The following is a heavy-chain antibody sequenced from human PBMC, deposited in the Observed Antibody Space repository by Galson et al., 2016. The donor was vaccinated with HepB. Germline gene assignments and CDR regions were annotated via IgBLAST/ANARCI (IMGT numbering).Heavy chain of an antibody. J-gene: IGHJ4*02. D-gene: IGHD6-19*01. Sequence: SLRLSCAASGFTFSTYGMHWVRQAPGKGLEWVAIIAYDGSYGYYANSVKGRFTVSRDNSKNTLSLQVNSLRAEDTAVYYCARDLSSAGRLADYWGQGTLVTVSS. CDR2: IAYDGSYG. CDR3: ARDLSSAGRLADY. V-gene: IGHV3-33*05. CDR1: GFTFSTYG.